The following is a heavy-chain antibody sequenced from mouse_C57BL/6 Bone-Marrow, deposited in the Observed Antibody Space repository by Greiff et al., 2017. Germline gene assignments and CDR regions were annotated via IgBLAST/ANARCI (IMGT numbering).Heavy chain of an antibody. V-gene: IGHV10-1*01. CDR1: GFSFNTYA. CDR2: IRSKSNNYAT. Sequence: EVKLQESGGGLVQPKGSLKLSCAASGFSFNTYAMNWVRQAPGKGLEWVARIRSKSNNYATYYADSVKDRFTISRDDSESMLYLQMNNLKTEDTAMYYCVRHRGYYGKDWYCDVWGTGTTVTVSS. D-gene: IGHD1-1*01. CDR3: VRHRGYYGKDWYCDV. J-gene: IGHJ1*03.